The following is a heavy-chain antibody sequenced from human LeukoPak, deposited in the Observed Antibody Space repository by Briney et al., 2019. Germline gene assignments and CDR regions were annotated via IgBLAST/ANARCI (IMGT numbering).Heavy chain of an antibody. Sequence: GGSLRLSCAASGFSFSTYWMSWVRQAPGKGLEWVANIKQDGSAKYYVDSVKGRFTISRDNAKNSLYLQMNSLRAEDTAVYYCASGYSGYDFDYWGQGTLVTVSS. J-gene: IGHJ4*02. CDR2: IKQDGSAK. D-gene: IGHD5-12*01. CDR1: GFSFSTYW. V-gene: IGHV3-7*01. CDR3: ASGYSGYDFDY.